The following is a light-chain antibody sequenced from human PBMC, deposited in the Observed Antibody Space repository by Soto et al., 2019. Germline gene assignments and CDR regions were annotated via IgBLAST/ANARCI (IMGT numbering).Light chain of an antibody. J-gene: IGKJ2*01. Sequence: DIQMTQSPSSLSASVGDRVTITCRTSQTISSYLNWYQQRPGNAPKLLIYAASGLQSGVPSRFSGSGSGTDFTLTISSLQPEDIATYYCQQSYNTPYTFGQGTKLEIK. CDR1: QTISSY. V-gene: IGKV1-39*01. CDR2: AAS. CDR3: QQSYNTPYT.